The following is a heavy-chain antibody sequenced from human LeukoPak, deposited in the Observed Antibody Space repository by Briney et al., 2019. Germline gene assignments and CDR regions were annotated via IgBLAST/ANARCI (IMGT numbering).Heavy chain of an antibody. V-gene: IGHV1-24*01. Sequence: PLASVKVSCKLSGYTLTELSMHWARQAPGKGLEWMGGFDPEDGETIYAQKFQGRVTMTEDTSTDTAYMELSSLRSKDTAVYYCATTAETAMAPYYFDYWGQGTLVTVSS. CDR1: GYTLTELS. CDR3: ATTAETAMAPYYFDY. J-gene: IGHJ4*02. D-gene: IGHD5-18*01. CDR2: FDPEDGET.